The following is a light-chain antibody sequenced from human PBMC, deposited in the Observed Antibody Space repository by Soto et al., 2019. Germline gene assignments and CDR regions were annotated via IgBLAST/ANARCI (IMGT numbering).Light chain of an antibody. CDR1: QGISSY. Sequence: DIQLTQSPSFLSASVGDRVTITCRSSQGISSYLAWYQQKPGKAPKLLMYAASTLQRGVPSRFSGSGSGTEFTLAISSLQPEDFATYYCQKYNSALVTFGQGTKVDIK. CDR2: AAS. J-gene: IGKJ1*01. CDR3: QKYNSALVT. V-gene: IGKV1-9*01.